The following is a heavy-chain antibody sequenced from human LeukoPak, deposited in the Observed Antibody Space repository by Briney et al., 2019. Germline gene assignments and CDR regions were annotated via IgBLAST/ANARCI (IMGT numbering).Heavy chain of an antibody. CDR2: ISSSSSYI. J-gene: IGHJ4*02. CDR3: ARVGSSGWLIFDY. Sequence: GGSLRLSCAASGFTFSSYSMNWVRQAPGKGLEWVSSISSSSSYIYYADSVKGRFTISRDNAKNSLSLQMNSLRAEDTAVYYCARVGSSGWLIFDYWGQGTLVTVSS. D-gene: IGHD6-19*01. CDR1: GFTFSSYS. V-gene: IGHV3-21*01.